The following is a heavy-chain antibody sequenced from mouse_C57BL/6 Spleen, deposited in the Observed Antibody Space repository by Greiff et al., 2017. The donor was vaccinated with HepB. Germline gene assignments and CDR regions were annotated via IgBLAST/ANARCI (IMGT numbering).Heavy chain of an antibody. D-gene: IGHD2-3*01. Sequence: VQLKESGGGLVKPGGSLKLSCAASGFTFSDYGMHWVRQAPEKGLEWVAYISSGSSTIYYADTVKGRFTISRDNAKNTLFLQMTSLRSEDTAMYYCASAIYDGYPWFAYWGQGTLVTVSA. CDR3: ASAIYDGYPWFAY. J-gene: IGHJ3*01. CDR1: GFTFSDYG. V-gene: IGHV5-17*01. CDR2: ISSGSSTI.